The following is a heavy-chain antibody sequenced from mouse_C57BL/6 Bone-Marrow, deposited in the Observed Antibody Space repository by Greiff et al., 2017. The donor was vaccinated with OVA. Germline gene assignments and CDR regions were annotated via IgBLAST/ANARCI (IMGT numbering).Heavy chain of an antibody. CDR1: GYTFTSYD. CDR2: IYPRDGST. Sequence: QVHVKQSGPELVKPGASVKLSCKASGYTFTSYDINWVKQRPGQGLEWIGWIYPRDGSTKYNEKFKGKATLTVDPSSSTAYMELHSLTSEDSAVYFCASKDYDYWGQGTTLTVSS. V-gene: IGHV1-85*01. CDR3: ASKDYDY. J-gene: IGHJ2*01. D-gene: IGHD2-4*01.